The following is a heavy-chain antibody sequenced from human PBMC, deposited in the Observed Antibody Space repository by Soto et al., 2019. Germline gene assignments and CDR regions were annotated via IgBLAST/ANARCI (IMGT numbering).Heavy chain of an antibody. J-gene: IGHJ4*02. Sequence: EVQLLESGGGLVQPGGCLRLSCAVSGFTFSNYAMSWVLQAPGKGLEWVSGIGGSGSSTYYADSIKGRFTIYRVNSRDTLYLQLSSLRTDDTALYYCAKDGGRAAAGSMPDYWGQGTLVTVSS. CDR3: AKDGGRAAAGSMPDY. V-gene: IGHV3-23*01. CDR1: GFTFSNYA. D-gene: IGHD6-13*01. CDR2: IGGSGSST.